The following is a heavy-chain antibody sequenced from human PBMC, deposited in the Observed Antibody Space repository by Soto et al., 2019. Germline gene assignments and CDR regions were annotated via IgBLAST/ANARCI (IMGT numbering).Heavy chain of an antibody. J-gene: IGHJ4*02. CDR3: ARDIGSYAYGEGY. CDR2: VYSSGTT. D-gene: IGHD3-10*01. CDR1: GGSINSYW. Sequence: SETLSLTCSVSGGSINSYWWSWIRQPAGKGLEWIGRVYSSGTTNYNPSLNSRATLSVETSKNQFSLKLSSVTAADTAVYYWARDIGSYAYGEGYWGQGIQVTVSS. V-gene: IGHV4-4*07.